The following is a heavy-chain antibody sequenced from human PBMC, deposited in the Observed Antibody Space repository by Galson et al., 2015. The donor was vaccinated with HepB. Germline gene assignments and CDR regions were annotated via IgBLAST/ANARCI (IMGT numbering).Heavy chain of an antibody. CDR1: GYTFTSYG. J-gene: IGHJ4*02. Sequence: SVKVSCKASGYTFTSYGFSWVRQAPGQGLEWMGWISAYTGNTNYAQKFQGRVTMTTDKSTRTAYMDLRSLRFDDTAVYYCARDLYSPDLTPLDYRGQGTLVTVFS. D-gene: IGHD2-8*01. CDR3: ARDLYSPDLTPLDY. CDR2: ISAYTGNT. V-gene: IGHV1-18*01.